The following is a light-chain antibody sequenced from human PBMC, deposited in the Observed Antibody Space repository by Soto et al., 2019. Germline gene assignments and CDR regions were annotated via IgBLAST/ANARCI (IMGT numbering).Light chain of an antibody. CDR1: QSISSW. Sequence: EIQMTQSPSTLSASVGDRVTITSLASQSISSWLAWYQQKPGKAPKLLIFAASSLQSGVPSRFSGSRSGPDFTLTISSLQPEDFATYYCQQSYSSPPTFGQGTKVDI. CDR2: AAS. J-gene: IGKJ1*01. CDR3: QQSYSSPPT. V-gene: IGKV1-39*01.